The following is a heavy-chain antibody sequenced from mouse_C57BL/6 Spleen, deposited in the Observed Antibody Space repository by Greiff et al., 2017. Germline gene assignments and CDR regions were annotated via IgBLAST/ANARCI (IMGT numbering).Heavy chain of an antibody. CDR1: GYTFTSYW. CDR3: AAITTVVATRAY. V-gene: IGHV1-64*01. Sequence: VQLQQPGAELVMPGASVKLSCKASGYTFTSYWMHWVKQRPGQGLEWIGMIHPNSGSTNYNEKFKSKATLTVAKSSSTAYMQLSSLTSEDSGVYYCAAITTVVATRAYWGQGTLVTVSA. D-gene: IGHD1-1*01. J-gene: IGHJ3*01. CDR2: IHPNSGST.